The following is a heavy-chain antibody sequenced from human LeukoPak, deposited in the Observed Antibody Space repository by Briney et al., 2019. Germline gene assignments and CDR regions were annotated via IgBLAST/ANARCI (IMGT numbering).Heavy chain of an antibody. V-gene: IGHV3-15*01. CDR3: TTDSVVEGRWFDP. CDR2: IKSKTDGGTT. D-gene: IGHD4-23*01. J-gene: IGHJ5*02. CDR1: GFTFSNAW. Sequence: GGSLRLSCAASGFTFSNAWMSWVRQAPGKGLEWVGRIKSKTDGGTTDYAAPVKGRFTISRDDSKNTLYLQMNSLKTEDTAVYYCTTDSVVEGRWFDPWGQGTLVTVSS.